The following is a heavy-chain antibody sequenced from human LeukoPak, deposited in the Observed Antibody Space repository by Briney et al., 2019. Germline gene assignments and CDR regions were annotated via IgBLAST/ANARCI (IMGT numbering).Heavy chain of an antibody. V-gene: IGHV3-30*02. CDR1: GFTFSNYG. CDR2: IRYDGSDK. J-gene: IGHJ6*03. CDR3: ARAKRYLQWFGEFMDYYYYMDV. Sequence: GGALRLSCAACGFTFSNYGMHWVRQAPGKGLEWVAFIRYDGSDKYYTDSVKGGFTISRGNSKNTLYLQMNSLRAEDTAVYYCARAKRYLQWFGEFMDYYYYMDVWGKGTTVTISS. D-gene: IGHD3-10*01.